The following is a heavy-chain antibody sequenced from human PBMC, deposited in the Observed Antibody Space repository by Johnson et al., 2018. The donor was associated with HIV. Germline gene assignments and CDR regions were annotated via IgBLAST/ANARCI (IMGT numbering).Heavy chain of an antibody. CDR3: AKMTVVTPLLRFDAFHI. Sequence: MLLVESGGGLVQPGGSLRLSCAASGFTFSNYAMSWVRQAPGKGLEWVSTISGSGGSTYYADSVKGRFAISSDNSKNTLYLQMNSLRAEDTAVHYCAKMTVVTPLLRFDAFHIWGQGTMVTVSS. CDR1: GFTFSNYA. D-gene: IGHD3-10*01. CDR2: ISGSGGST. V-gene: IGHV3-23*04. J-gene: IGHJ3*02.